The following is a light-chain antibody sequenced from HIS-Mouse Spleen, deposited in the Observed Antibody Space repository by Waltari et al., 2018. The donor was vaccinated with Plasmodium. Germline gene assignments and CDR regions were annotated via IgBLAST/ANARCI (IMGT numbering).Light chain of an antibody. V-gene: IGLV1-44*01. Sequence: QSVLTQPPSASGPPGQRVAIPCSGSSPNLGTNTLNCYQQLPGPAPKLLIYSNNRRPSGVPDRFSGSKSGTSASLAISGLQSEDEADYYCAAWDDSLNGRVFGGGTKLTVL. CDR1: SPNLGTNT. CDR3: AAWDDSLNGRV. J-gene: IGLJ3*02. CDR2: SNN.